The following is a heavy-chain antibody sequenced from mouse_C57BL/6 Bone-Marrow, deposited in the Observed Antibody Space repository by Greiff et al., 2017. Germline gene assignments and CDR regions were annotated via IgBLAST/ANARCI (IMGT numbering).Heavy chain of an antibody. Sequence: QVQLKASGAELARPGASVKLSCKASGYTFTSYGISWVKQRTGQGLEWIGEIYPRSGNTYYNEKFKGKDTLTADKSSSTAYMELRSLTSEDSAVYFCARRVTTVVGDYFDYWGQGTTLTVSS. CDR2: IYPRSGNT. J-gene: IGHJ2*01. CDR3: ARRVTTVVGDYFDY. CDR1: GYTFTSYG. D-gene: IGHD1-1*01. V-gene: IGHV1-81*01.